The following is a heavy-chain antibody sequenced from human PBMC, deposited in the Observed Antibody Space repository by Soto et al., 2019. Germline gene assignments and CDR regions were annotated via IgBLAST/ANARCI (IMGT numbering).Heavy chain of an antibody. CDR2: INVYNGHT. Sequence: GASVKVSCKASVYTFTSYGISWVRQAPGQGLEWMGWINVYNGHTNYTQKLQGRVTMTTDISTSTAYMELRSLRSDDTAVYYCARDPPTFTYDFWSGYYDYWGQGTLVTVSS. CDR1: VYTFTSYG. CDR3: ARDPPTFTYDFWSGYYDY. J-gene: IGHJ4*02. V-gene: IGHV1-18*01. D-gene: IGHD3-3*01.